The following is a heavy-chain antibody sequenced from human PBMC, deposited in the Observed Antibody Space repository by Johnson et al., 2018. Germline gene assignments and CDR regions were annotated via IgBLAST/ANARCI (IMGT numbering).Heavy chain of an antibody. CDR3: ARSYYGAFDV. Sequence: VQLQESGGGLVQPGGSLTLSCAASGFTFSDHWMSWVRQAPGKGLEWVANMKQDGSDRYYVDSVKGRFTISRDNAKNSLYLQMNSLRAEDTAVYYCARSYYGAFDVWGQGTMVTVSS. CDR2: MKQDGSDR. CDR1: GFTFSDHW. J-gene: IGHJ3*01. D-gene: IGHD1-26*01. V-gene: IGHV3-7*01.